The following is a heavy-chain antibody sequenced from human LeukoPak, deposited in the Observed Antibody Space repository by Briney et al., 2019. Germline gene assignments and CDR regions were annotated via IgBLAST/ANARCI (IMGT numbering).Heavy chain of an antibody. Sequence: PGGSLRLSCAASGFTFSTYWMSWVRQAPGKGLEWVAYIKQDGSERNYADSVKGRFTISRDNAKNSLYLQMNSLRVEDTAVYYCARDKVAGSMAGSNFDYWGQGTLVTVSS. CDR3: ARDKVAGSMAGSNFDY. D-gene: IGHD6-19*01. V-gene: IGHV3-7*01. CDR2: IKQDGSER. J-gene: IGHJ4*02. CDR1: GFTFSTYW.